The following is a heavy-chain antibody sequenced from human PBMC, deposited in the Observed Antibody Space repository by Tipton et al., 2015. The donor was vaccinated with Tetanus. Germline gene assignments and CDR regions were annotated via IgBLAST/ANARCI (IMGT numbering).Heavy chain of an antibody. CDR2: INSDGSTT. Sequence: SLRLSCAASGFTFSSYWMHWVRQAPGKGLVWVSRINSDGSTTTYADSVKGRFTISRDNAKNTLYLQMNSLRAEDTAVYYCARDYYDSSGSVFDSWGQGTLVTVSS. CDR3: ARDYYDSSGSVFDS. V-gene: IGHV3-74*01. J-gene: IGHJ5*01. CDR1: GFTFSSYW. D-gene: IGHD3-22*01.